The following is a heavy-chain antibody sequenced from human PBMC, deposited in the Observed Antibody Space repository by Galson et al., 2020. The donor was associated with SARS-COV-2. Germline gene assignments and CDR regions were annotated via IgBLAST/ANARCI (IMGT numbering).Heavy chain of an antibody. CDR2: INPSGGST. V-gene: IGHV1-46*01. J-gene: IGHJ6*04. D-gene: IGHD2-15*01. CDR3: AGDTVVVVAATLFGMDV. Sequence: ASVPVSCKASGYTFTSYNMHCVRQAPGQGLAWMGIINPSGGSTSYAHKFQVRVTMTRDTSTSSVYMELSSLRSEDTAVYYCAGDTVVVVAATLFGMDVWGKGTTVTVSS. CDR1: GYTFTSYN.